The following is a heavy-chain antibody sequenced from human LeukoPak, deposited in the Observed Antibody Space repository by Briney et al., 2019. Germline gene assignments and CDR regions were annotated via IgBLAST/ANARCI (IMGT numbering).Heavy chain of an antibody. CDR2: IIPILGIA. Sequence: SVKVSCKASGGTFSSSTISWVRQAPGQGLEWMGRIIPILGIASYAQKFQGRVTITADKSTSTAYMELSGLRSEDTAVYYCASIAVAGKPLFGYWGQGTLITVSS. CDR3: ASIAVAGKPLFGY. V-gene: IGHV1-69*02. D-gene: IGHD6-19*01. CDR1: GGTFSSST. J-gene: IGHJ4*02.